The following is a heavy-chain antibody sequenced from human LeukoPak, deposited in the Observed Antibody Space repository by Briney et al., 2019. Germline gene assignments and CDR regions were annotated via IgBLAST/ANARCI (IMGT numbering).Heavy chain of an antibody. V-gene: IGHV3-21*06. CDR2: ISKDGANV. J-gene: IGHJ4*02. CDR1: GFTFWPYN. D-gene: IGHD4-17*01. Sequence: GALRLSCVASGFTFWPYNMKWVRQPPGKGPGWVSFISKDGANVYYGDPVRGRFTISRDNAKNSIHLQMSGLRAEDSAVYCVRGDGDLFDFWGQGTLVSVSS. CDR3: RGDGDLFDF.